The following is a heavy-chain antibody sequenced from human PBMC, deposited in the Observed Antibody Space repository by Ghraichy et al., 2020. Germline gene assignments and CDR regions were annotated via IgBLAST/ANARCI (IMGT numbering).Heavy chain of an antibody. D-gene: IGHD6-19*01. Sequence: SETLSLTCTVSGDSTSNTHFYWGWVRQPPGKGLDWIGSINYSGSTYYNPSLKNRVPISVDTSKNQFSLKLTSVTAADTAVYYWAREYSSPRDVFGMDVWGQGTTVTVSS. CDR2: INYSGST. J-gene: IGHJ6*02. CDR1: GDSTSNTHFY. CDR3: AREYSSPRDVFGMDV. V-gene: IGHV4-39*07.